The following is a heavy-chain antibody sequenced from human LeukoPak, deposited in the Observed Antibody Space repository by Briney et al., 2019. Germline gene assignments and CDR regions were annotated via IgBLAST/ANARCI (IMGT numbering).Heavy chain of an antibody. V-gene: IGHV4-59*01. CDR3: ARDSPPNV. CDR2: IYYSGVT. Sequence: SETLSLTCTGSGCFISRYYWSWIRQPPGKGLEWIGYIYYSGVTNHNPALKSRVTSSVDMSKNQFSLKLASVSAADTGVYYCARDSPPNVWGKGITVAVSS. CDR1: GCFISRYY. J-gene: IGHJ6*04.